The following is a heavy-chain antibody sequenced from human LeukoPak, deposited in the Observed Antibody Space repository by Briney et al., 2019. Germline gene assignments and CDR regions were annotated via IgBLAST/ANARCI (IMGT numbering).Heavy chain of an antibody. CDR2: IYYSGST. J-gene: IGHJ4*02. V-gene: IGHV4-59*08. CDR1: GGSISSYY. D-gene: IGHD3-22*01. Sequence: PSETLSLTCTVSGGSISSYYWSWIRQPPGKGLEWIGYIYYSGSTNYNPSLKSRVTIPVDTSKNQFSLKLSSVTAADTAVYYCARAPYDSGGYYDYYFDYWGQGTLVTVSS. CDR3: ARAPYDSGGYYDYYFDY.